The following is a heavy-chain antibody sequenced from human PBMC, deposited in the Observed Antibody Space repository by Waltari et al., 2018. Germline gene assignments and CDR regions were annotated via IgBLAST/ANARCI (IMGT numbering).Heavy chain of an antibody. D-gene: IGHD3-10*01. CDR2: RNPNRGNT. CDR1: GYAFTSFD. CDR3: ARSGKGPLDY. V-gene: IGHV1-8*03. Sequence: QVQLVQSGAEVKKPGASWMVSGKAAGYAFTSFDINCVRQAPGQGLEWKGWRNPNRGNTGYAQKFQGRVTITRNTSISTAYMERSSLRSEDTAVYYCARSGKGPLDYWGQGTLVTVSS. J-gene: IGHJ4*02.